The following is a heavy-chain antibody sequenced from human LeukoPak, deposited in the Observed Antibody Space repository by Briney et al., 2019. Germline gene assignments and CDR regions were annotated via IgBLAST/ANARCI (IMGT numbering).Heavy chain of an antibody. J-gene: IGHJ4*02. CDR1: GFTFSSYS. D-gene: IGHD3-10*01. CDR3: ARDFWFGESVGVDY. V-gene: IGHV3-21*01. CDR2: ISSSSSYI. Sequence: PGGSLRLSCAASGFTFSSYSMNWVRQAPGKGLEWVSSISSSSSYIYYADSVKGRFTISRDNAKNSLYLQMNSLRAEDTAVYYCARDFWFGESVGVDYWGQGTLVTVSS.